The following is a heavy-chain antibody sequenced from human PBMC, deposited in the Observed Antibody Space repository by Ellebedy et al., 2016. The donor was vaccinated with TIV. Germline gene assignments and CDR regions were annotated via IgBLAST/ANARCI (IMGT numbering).Heavy chain of an antibody. CDR2: ISYDGSEK. CDR3: ARDTESAIPTGYGGWFDP. D-gene: IGHD5-18*01. Sequence: GESLKISCTVSGFTFSSYAIHWVRLAPGKGLEWVTLISYDGSEKYNADSVKGRFTISRDNAKNSLYLQVNSLRYEDTAVYYCARDTESAIPTGYGGWFDPWGQGALVTVSS. J-gene: IGHJ5*02. V-gene: IGHV3-30-3*01. CDR1: GFTFSSYA.